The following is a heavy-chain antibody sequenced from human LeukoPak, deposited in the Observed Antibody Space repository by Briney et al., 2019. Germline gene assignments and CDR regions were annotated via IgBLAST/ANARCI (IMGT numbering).Heavy chain of an antibody. CDR3: ARAITMIRGNWFDP. CDR1: GGSISSYY. D-gene: IGHD3-22*01. Sequence: SETLSLTCTVSGGSISSYYWSWIRQPPGKGLEWIGYIYYSGSTNYNPSLKSRVTISVDTSKNQFSLKLSSVTAADAAVYYSARAITMIRGNWFDPWGQGTLVTVSS. J-gene: IGHJ5*02. V-gene: IGHV4-59*01. CDR2: IYYSGST.